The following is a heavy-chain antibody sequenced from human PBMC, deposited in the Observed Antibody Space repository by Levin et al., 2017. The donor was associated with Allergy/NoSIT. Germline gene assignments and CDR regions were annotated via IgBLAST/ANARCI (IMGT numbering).Heavy chain of an antibody. J-gene: IGHJ4*02. Sequence: QSGGSLRLSCAASGFTVSNNYMRWVRQAPGKGLEWVSLIYSGGSTYYADSVKGRFTISRDKSKNTLYLQMNSLRVEDTAVYYCARGEISGVTGDYWGQGTLVTVSS. V-gene: IGHV3-53*01. CDR3: ARGEISGVTGDY. CDR2: IYSGGST. CDR1: GFTVSNNY. D-gene: IGHD3-10*01.